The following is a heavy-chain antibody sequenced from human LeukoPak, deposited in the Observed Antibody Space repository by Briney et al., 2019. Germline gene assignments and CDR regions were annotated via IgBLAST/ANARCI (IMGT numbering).Heavy chain of an antibody. CDR2: IIPIFGTA. Sequence: GSSVKVSCKASGGTFSSYAISWVRQAPGQGLEWMGGIIPIFGTANYAQKFQGRVTITADESTSTAYMELSSLRSEDTAVYYCASHYYDSSGYYFRPYYFDYWGQGTLVTVSS. D-gene: IGHD3-22*01. J-gene: IGHJ4*02. CDR3: ASHYYDSSGYYFRPYYFDY. CDR1: GGTFSSYA. V-gene: IGHV1-69*01.